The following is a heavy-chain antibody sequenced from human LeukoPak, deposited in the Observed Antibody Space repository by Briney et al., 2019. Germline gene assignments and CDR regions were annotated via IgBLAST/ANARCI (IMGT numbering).Heavy chain of an antibody. CDR1: GCTFSSCA. CDR3: ALAGRNFDY. V-gene: IGHV1-69*13. CDR2: IIPIFGTA. J-gene: IGHJ4*02. Sequence: GASLKVSCKASGCTFSSCAISWVRQAPGQGLEWMGGIIPIFGTANYAQKFQGRVTITADESTSTAYMELSSLRSEDTAVYYCALAGRNFDYWGQGTLVTVSS.